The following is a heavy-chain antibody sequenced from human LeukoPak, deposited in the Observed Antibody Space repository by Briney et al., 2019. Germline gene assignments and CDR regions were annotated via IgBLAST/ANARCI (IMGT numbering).Heavy chain of an antibody. Sequence: PSETLSLTCAVYGGSFSGYYWSWIRQPPGKGLEWIGEINHSGSTNYNPSLKSRVTISVDTSKNQFSLKLSSVTAADTAGYYCASQRRGCYRYRAFDIWGQGTMVTVSS. CDR1: GGSFSGYY. CDR2: INHSGST. CDR3: ASQRRGCYRYRAFDI. V-gene: IGHV4-34*01. J-gene: IGHJ3*02. D-gene: IGHD3-16*02.